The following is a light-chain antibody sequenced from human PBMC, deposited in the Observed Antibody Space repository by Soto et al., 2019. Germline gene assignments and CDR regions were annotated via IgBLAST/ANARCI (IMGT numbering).Light chain of an antibody. Sequence: QSALTQPASVSGSPGQSITISCTGTSSDVGGYNYVSWYQQHPGKAHKLMIYDVSNRPSGVSNRFSGSKSGNTASLTIFGLQAEDEADYYCSSYTSSNTLYVFGTGTKVTVL. CDR3: SSYTSSNTLYV. CDR2: DVS. CDR1: SSDVGGYNY. V-gene: IGLV2-14*01. J-gene: IGLJ1*01.